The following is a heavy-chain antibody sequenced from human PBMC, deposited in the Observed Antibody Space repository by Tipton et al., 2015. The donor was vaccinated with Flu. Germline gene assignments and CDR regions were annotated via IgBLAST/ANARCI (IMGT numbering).Heavy chain of an antibody. J-gene: IGHJ4*02. V-gene: IGHV3-23*01. Sequence: SLRLSCKASGFTFSHYAMSWVRQAPGEGLEWVSLITGGGDSTYYADSVKGRFTISRDNAKNSLYLQMNSLRAEDTAVYYCARQIGGGDCYWGQGTLVTVSS. CDR1: GFTFSHYA. CDR2: ITGGGDST. CDR3: ARQIGGGDCY. D-gene: IGHD2-21*01.